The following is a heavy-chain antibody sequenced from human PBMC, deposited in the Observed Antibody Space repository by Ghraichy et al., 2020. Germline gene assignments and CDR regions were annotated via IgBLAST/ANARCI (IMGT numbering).Heavy chain of an antibody. D-gene: IGHD5-24*01. CDR3: AKDLSLEMATTPAYYYYYGMDV. J-gene: IGHJ6*02. CDR2: IRYDGSNK. Sequence: GGSLRLSCVASGFTFSSYGMHWVRQAPGKGLEWVAFIRYDGSNKYYADSVKGRFTISRDNSKNTLYLQMNSLRAEDTAVYYCAKDLSLEMATTPAYYYYYGMDVWGQGTTVTVSS. V-gene: IGHV3-30*02. CDR1: GFTFSSYG.